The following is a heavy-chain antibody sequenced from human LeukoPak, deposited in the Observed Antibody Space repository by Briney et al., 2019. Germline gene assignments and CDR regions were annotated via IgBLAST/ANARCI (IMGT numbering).Heavy chain of an antibody. J-gene: IGHJ4*02. CDR2: ISYYGSNK. D-gene: IGHD2-15*01. Sequence: PGGSLRLSCAASGFTFSSYAMHWVRQAPGKGLEWVAVISYYGSNKYYADSVKGRFTISRDNSKITLYLQMNSLRAEDTAVYYCARGAWSLGVAAATTRPPNDLKNIDYWGQGTLVTVSS. V-gene: IGHV3-30*01. CDR1: GFTFSSYA. CDR3: ARGAWSLGVAAATTRPPNDLKNIDY.